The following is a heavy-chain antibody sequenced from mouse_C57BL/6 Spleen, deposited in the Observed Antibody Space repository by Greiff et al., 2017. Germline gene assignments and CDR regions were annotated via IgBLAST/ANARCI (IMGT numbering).Heavy chain of an antibody. CDR2: INPSSGYT. CDR3: ARYDYDWFAY. D-gene: IGHD2-4*01. V-gene: IGHV1-7*01. Sequence: QVQLQQSGAELAKPGASVTLSCKASGYTFTSYSMHWVQQTPGQGLEWIGYINPSSGYTKYNQKFKDKATVTADKSSSTAYMQLSSLTYEDSAVYYCARYDYDWFAYWGQGTLVTVSA. J-gene: IGHJ3*01. CDR1: GYTFTSYS.